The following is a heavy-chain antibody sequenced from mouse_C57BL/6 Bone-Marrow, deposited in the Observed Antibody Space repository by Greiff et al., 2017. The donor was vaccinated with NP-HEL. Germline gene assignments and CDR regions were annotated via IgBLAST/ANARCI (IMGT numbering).Heavy chain of an antibody. Sequence: EVNLVESGGDLVKPGGSLKLSCAASGFTFSSYGMSWVRQTPDKRLEWVATISSGGSYTYYPDSVKGRFTISRDNAKNTLYLQMSSLKSEDTAMYYCARWGDYYAMGYWGQGTSVTVSS. CDR3: ARWGDYYAMGY. J-gene: IGHJ4*01. CDR1: GFTFSSYG. CDR2: ISSGGSYT. V-gene: IGHV5-6*01.